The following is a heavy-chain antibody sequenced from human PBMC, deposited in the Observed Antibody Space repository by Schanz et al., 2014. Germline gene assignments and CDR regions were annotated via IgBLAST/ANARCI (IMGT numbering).Heavy chain of an antibody. CDR3: AKVGPYSGSLGAFDI. V-gene: IGHV3-53*01. J-gene: IGHJ3*02. CDR2: IYSGDNT. Sequence: EMQLVESGGGLIQPGGSLRLSCAASGFTVTSYYMSWVRQAPGKGLEWVSVIYSGDNTYYADSVKGRFTISRDNSKNTVYLQMNSLRAEDTAVYYCAKVGPYSGSLGAFDIWGQGTMVTVSS. D-gene: IGHD1-26*01. CDR1: GFTVTSYY.